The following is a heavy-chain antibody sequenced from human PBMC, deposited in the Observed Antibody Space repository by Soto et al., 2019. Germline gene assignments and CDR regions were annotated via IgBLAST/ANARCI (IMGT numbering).Heavy chain of an antibody. V-gene: IGHV1-3*01. J-gene: IGHJ5*02. CDR3: ARDRVDDYGDYVHWFDP. Sequence: ASVKVSCKASGYTFTSYAMHWVRQAPGQRLEWMGWINAGNGNTKYSQKFQGRVTITRDTSASTAYMELSSLRSEDTAVYYCARDRVDDYGDYVHWFDPWGQGTLVTVSS. D-gene: IGHD4-17*01. CDR1: GYTFTSYA. CDR2: INAGNGNT.